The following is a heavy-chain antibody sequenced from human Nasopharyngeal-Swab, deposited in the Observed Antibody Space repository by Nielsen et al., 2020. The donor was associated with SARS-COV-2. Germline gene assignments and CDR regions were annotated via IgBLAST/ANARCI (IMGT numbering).Heavy chain of an antibody. CDR3: ARGEVRGVIILHYYYYYGMDV. D-gene: IGHD3-10*01. J-gene: IGHJ6*02. Sequence: WVRQAPGQGLEWMGGIIPIFGTANYAQKFQGRVTITAGESTSTAYMELSSPRSEDTAVYYCARGEVRGVIILHYYYYYGMDVWGQGTTVTVSS. V-gene: IGHV1-69*01. CDR2: IIPIFGTA.